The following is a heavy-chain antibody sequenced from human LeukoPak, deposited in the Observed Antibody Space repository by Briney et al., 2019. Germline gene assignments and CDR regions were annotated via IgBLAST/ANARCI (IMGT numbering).Heavy chain of an antibody. CDR2: IYYSGST. CDR3: ASHSDRVVY. Sequence: PSETLSLTCTVSGGSISSSSYYWGWIRQPPGKGLEWIGSIYYSGSTYYNPSLKSRVTISVDTSKNQFSLKLSSVTAADTAVYYCASHSDRVVYWGQGTLVTVSS. V-gene: IGHV4-39*01. CDR1: GGSISSSSYY. J-gene: IGHJ4*02.